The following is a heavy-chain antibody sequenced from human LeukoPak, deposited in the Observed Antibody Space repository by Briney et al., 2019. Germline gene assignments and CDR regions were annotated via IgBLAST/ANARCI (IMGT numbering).Heavy chain of an antibody. CDR1: GFTFSSYS. V-gene: IGHV3-21*01. CDR2: ISSSSSYI. Sequence: GGSLRLSCAASGFTFSSYSMNWGRQAPGKGLEWVSSISSSSSYIYYADSVKGRFTISRDNAKNSLYLQMSSLRAEDTAVYYCARDQVWFGELLSLFDYWGQGTLVTVSS. CDR3: ARDQVWFGELLSLFDY. D-gene: IGHD3-10*01. J-gene: IGHJ4*02.